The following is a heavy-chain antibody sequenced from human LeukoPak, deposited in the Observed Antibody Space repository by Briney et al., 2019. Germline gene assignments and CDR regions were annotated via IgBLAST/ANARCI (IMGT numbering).Heavy chain of an antibody. CDR3: ARDYRHTIFGVVTEYYFDY. Sequence: GASVKVSCKASGYTFTGYYMHWVRQAPGQGLEWMGWINPNSGGTNYAQKFQGRVTMTRDTSISTAYMELSRLRSDDTAVYYCARDYRHTIFGVVTEYYFDYWGQGTLVTVSS. D-gene: IGHD3-3*01. V-gene: IGHV1-2*02. CDR1: GYTFTGYY. J-gene: IGHJ4*02. CDR2: INPNSGGT.